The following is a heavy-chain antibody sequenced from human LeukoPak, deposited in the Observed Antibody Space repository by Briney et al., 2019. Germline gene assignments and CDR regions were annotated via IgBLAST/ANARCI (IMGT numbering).Heavy chain of an antibody. CDR2: ISGSGDST. D-gene: IGHD4/OR15-4a*01. CDR3: AKYGAPGWSGYLDY. J-gene: IGHJ4*02. V-gene: IGHV3-23*01. Sequence: GGSLRLSCAASGFTFSSYAMSWVRQAPGKGLEWVSSISGSGDSTYYADSVKGRFTISRDNSKNTLYLQMNSLRVEDTAIYYCAKYGAPGWSGYLDYWGQGTLVTVSS. CDR1: GFTFSSYA.